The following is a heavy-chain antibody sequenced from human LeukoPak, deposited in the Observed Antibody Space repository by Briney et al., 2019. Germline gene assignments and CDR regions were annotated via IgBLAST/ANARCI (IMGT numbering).Heavy chain of an antibody. V-gene: IGHV1-18*01. CDR2: ISAYNGNT. CDR3: ARDKYCSSTSCYRTPIDY. Sequence: ASVKVSCKASGYTFTSYGISWVRQAPGQGLEWMGWISAYNGNTNYAQKLQGRVTMTTDTSTSTAYMELRSLRSDDTAVYYCARDKYCSSTSCYRTPIDYWGQGTLVTVSS. J-gene: IGHJ4*02. D-gene: IGHD2-2*01. CDR1: GYTFTSYG.